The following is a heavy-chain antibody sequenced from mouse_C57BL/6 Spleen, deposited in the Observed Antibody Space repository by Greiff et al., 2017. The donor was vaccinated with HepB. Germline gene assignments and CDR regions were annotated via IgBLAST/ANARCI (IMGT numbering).Heavy chain of an antibody. J-gene: IGHJ4*01. CDR1: GFNIKDYY. D-gene: IGHD2-3*01. Sequence: EVQLQESGAELVKPGASVKLSCTASGFNIKDYYMHWVKQRTEQGLEWIGRIDTEDGETKYAPKFQGKATITAETSSNTGYLKLSSLTSEDTAVYYCARDGIYDGYSYAMDYWGQGTSVTVSS. V-gene: IGHV14-2*01. CDR2: IDTEDGET. CDR3: ARDGIYDGYSYAMDY.